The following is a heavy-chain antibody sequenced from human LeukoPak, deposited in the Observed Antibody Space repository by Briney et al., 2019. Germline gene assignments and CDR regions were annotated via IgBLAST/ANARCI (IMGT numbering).Heavy chain of an antibody. CDR1: GFTFDDYA. CDR2: ISGDGGST. CDR3: AEVTLGGYYDSSGLDY. Sequence: GGSLRLSCAASGFTFDDYAMHWVRQAPGKGLEWVSLISGDGGSTYYADSVKGRFTLSRDNSKNSLYLQMNSLRTEDTALYYCAEVTLGGYYDSSGLDYWGQGTLVTVSS. J-gene: IGHJ4*02. D-gene: IGHD3-22*01. V-gene: IGHV3-43*02.